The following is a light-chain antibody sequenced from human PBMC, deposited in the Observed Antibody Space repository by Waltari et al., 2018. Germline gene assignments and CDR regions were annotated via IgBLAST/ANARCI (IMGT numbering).Light chain of an antibody. Sequence: QSVLTQPTSVSEAPRQRVTLSCSGSTSNIANNAVNWYQQLPGKAPKLLIYYDDLLPSGVSDRFSASKSGTSASLAISGLQSEDEADYYCSVWDDSLNGQVFGGGTKLTVL. CDR1: TSNIANNA. V-gene: IGLV1-36*01. CDR2: YDD. J-gene: IGLJ2*01. CDR3: SVWDDSLNGQV.